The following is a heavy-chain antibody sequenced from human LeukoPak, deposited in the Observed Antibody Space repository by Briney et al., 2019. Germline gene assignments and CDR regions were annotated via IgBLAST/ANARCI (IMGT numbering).Heavy chain of an antibody. CDR3: ARSLGQHYYYYYYMDV. CDR1: GGSISSYY. CDR2: IYYSGST. Sequence: SETLSLTCTVSGGSISSYYWSWIRQPPGKGLEWIGYIYYSGSTNYNPSLKSRVTISVDTSNNQFSLKLSSVTAADTAVYYCARSLGQHYYYYYYMDVWGKGTTVTVSS. J-gene: IGHJ6*03. V-gene: IGHV4-59*01. D-gene: IGHD7-27*01.